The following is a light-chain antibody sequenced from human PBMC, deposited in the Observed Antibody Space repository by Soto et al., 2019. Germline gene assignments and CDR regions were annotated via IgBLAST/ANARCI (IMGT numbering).Light chain of an antibody. CDR2: DAS. V-gene: IGKV3D-20*02. J-gene: IGKJ5*01. CDR3: QVRTNWAIA. CDR1: QTVRNNY. Sequence: VLTRSQSTLTLSPGERANLSCRASQTVRNNYLAWYQQKPGQAPRLLIYDASSRATGIPDRFSGGGSGTDFTLTINTLEPDGFAVYSCQVRTNWAIAFGRGTRLEIK.